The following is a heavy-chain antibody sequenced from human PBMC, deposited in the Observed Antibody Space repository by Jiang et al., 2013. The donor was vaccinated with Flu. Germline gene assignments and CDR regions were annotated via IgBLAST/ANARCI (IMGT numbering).Heavy chain of an antibody. CDR3: AKVSHHYYDSSGYYYGD. J-gene: IGHJ4*02. Sequence: VQLLESGGGVVQPGRSLRLSCAASGFTFSSYGMHWVRQAPGKGLEWVAVISYDGSNKYYADSVKGRFTISRDNSKNTLYLQMNSLRAEDTAVYYCAKVSHHYYDSSGYYYGDWGQGTLVTVSS. V-gene: IGHV3-30*18. CDR1: GFTFSSYG. D-gene: IGHD3-22*01. CDR2: ISYDGSNK.